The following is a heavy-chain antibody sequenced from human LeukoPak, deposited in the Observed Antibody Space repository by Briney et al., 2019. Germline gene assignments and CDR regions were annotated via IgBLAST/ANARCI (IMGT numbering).Heavy chain of an antibody. CDR1: GGSLSSSDYY. Sequence: SETLSLTCTISGGSLSSSDYYWGWIRQPPGVGLEWIGNIFHSGSTYYNPSLKSRVTISIDTSKNHISLNLSSVTAADTAVYYCARHPGFGEADYWGQGTLVTVSS. V-gene: IGHV4-39*01. CDR3: ARHPGFGEADY. J-gene: IGHJ4*02. D-gene: IGHD3-10*01. CDR2: IFHSGST.